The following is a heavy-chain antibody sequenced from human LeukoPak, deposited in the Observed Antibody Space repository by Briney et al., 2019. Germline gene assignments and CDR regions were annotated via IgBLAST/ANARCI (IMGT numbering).Heavy chain of an antibody. J-gene: IGHJ5*02. D-gene: IGHD1-1*01. CDR3: ARPVPSRLGWFDP. CDR1: GGSFSGYY. V-gene: IGHV4-34*01. Sequence: PSETLSLTCAVYGGSFSGYYWSWIRQPPGKGLEWIGEINHSGSSNYNPSLKSRVTISVDTSKNQFSLKLSSVTAADTAVYYCARPVPSRLGWFDPWGQGTLVTVSS. CDR2: INHSGSS.